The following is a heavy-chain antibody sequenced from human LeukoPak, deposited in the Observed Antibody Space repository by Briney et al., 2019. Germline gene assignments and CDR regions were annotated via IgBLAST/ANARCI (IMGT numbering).Heavy chain of an antibody. V-gene: IGHV3-33*03. CDR2: IWYDGSHK. Sequence: GGSLRLSCAASGFTFTSYGMHWVRQAPGKGLEWVAMIWYDGSHKKYADSVEGRFSISRDTSKNTLYLQMNSLRADDTAVYYCARGVLIPATHPIDYCGQGSLVSVSS. J-gene: IGHJ4*02. CDR1: GFTFTSYG. CDR3: ARGVLIPATHPIDY. D-gene: IGHD3-10*01.